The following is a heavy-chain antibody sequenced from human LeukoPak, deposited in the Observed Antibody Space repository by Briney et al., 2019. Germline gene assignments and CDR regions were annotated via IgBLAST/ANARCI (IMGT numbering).Heavy chain of an antibody. CDR1: GFTFSSYE. V-gene: IGHV3-72*01. J-gene: IGHJ4*02. Sequence: PGGSLRLSCAASGFTFSSYEMNWVRQAPGKGLEWVGRTRNKANSYSTEYAASVKGRFTISRDDSKNSVYLQMNSLKIEDTAVYYCATDYPTDYWGQGALVTVSS. CDR3: ATDYPTDY. D-gene: IGHD4-11*01. CDR2: TRNKANSYST.